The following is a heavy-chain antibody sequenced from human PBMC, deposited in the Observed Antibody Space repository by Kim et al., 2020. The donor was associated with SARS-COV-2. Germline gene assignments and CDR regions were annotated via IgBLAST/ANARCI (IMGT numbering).Heavy chain of an antibody. V-gene: IGHV1-18*01. Sequence: ASVKVSCKASGYTFTSYGISWVRQAPGQGLEWMGWISAYNGNTNYAQKLQGRVTMTTDTSTSTAYMELRSLRSDDTAVYYCARDGSVYYDSSGYYGVDYWGQGTLVTVSS. CDR3: ARDGSVYYDSSGYYGVDY. CDR1: GYTFTSYG. CDR2: ISAYNGNT. J-gene: IGHJ4*02. D-gene: IGHD3-22*01.